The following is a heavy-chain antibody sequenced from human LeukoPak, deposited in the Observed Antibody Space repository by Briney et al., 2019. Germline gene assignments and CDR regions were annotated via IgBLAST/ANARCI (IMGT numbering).Heavy chain of an antibody. Sequence: PGGSLRLSCAASGFTFSLYSMNWVRQAPGKGLEWVSYISHSSSTMYYADSVKGRFTISRDNAKDSLCLQMNSLRAEDTAVYYCVRLDSSSWYSPFDYWGQGNLVTVSS. CDR1: GFTFSLYS. D-gene: IGHD6-13*01. CDR3: VRLDSSSWYSPFDY. V-gene: IGHV3-48*04. J-gene: IGHJ4*02. CDR2: ISHSSSTM.